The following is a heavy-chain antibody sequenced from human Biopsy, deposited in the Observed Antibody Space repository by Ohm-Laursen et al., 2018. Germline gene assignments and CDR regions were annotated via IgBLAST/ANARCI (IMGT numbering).Heavy chain of an antibody. CDR1: GAIFSNYA. J-gene: IGHJ5*02. D-gene: IGHD4-17*01. CDR3: ARLAQIYGDSPFDP. V-gene: IGHV1-69*13. Sequence: SVKVSYKASGAIFSNYAITWVRQAPGQGLEWMGGIIPLFGAPNYAQKFQGRLTITADESKSTTYMELSSLRSEDTAVYYCARLAQIYGDSPFDPWGQGTLVTVSS. CDR2: IIPLFGAP.